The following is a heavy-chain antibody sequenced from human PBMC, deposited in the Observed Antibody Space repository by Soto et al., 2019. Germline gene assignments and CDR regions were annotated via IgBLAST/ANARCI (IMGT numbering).Heavy chain of an antibody. CDR1: GFSFSTYN. J-gene: IGHJ5*02. CDR3: VRQQYDFLVDP. Sequence: EVQLVESGGGLVKPGGSLRLSCAASGFSFSTYNMNWVRQAPGKGLEWVSSSDASSTHIYYADSVKGRFTISRDNGKSSLYLQMDSLRAEDTALYYCVRQQYDFLVDPWGQGTLVTVSS. D-gene: IGHD3-16*01. V-gene: IGHV3-21*01. CDR2: SDASSTHI.